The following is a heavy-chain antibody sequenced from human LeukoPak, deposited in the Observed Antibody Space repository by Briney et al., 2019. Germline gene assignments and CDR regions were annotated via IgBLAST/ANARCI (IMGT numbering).Heavy chain of an antibody. V-gene: IGHV4-38-2*01. CDR3: ARHMDDFWSGFDY. Sequence: SETLSLTCAVSVYSISSGYYWGWIRQPPGKGLEWIGSFYLGGSTYYNPSLKSRVTISVDTSKNQFSLKLSSVTAADTAVYYCARHMDDFWSGFDYWGQGTLVTVSP. CDR2: FYLGGST. D-gene: IGHD3-3*01. J-gene: IGHJ4*02. CDR1: VYSISSGYY.